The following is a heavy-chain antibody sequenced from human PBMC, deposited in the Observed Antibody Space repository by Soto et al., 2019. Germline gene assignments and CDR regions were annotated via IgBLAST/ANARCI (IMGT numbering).Heavy chain of an antibody. CDR1: GFTVSGKRY. CDR3: ASWHEREHAYDV. J-gene: IGHJ3*01. CDR2: LYDVDGT. D-gene: IGHD1-1*01. V-gene: IGHV3-53*01. Sequence: EVRLVESGGGLIQPGESLRLSCAARGFTVSGKRYVAWVRQAPGKGLEWISALYDVDGTFYADSVKGRFTTSSDSSKTTVYLQMNGLRPDDTAVYYCASWHEREHAYDVWGRGTTVTVSS.